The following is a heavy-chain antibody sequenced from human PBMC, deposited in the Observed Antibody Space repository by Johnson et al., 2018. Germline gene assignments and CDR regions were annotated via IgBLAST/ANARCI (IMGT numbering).Heavy chain of an antibody. D-gene: IGHD1-1*01. V-gene: IGHV3-33*01. CDR2: IWYDGSNK. J-gene: IGHJ6*02. Sequence: QVQLVESGGGVVQPGRSLRLSCAASGFTFSSYGMHWVRQAPGKGLEWVAVIWYDGSNKYYADSVKGRFTISRDNSKNTLYLQMNSLGAEDTAVYYCARDLSETVGGPLEGMDVWGQGTTVTVSS. CDR1: GFTFSSYG. CDR3: ARDLSETVGGPLEGMDV.